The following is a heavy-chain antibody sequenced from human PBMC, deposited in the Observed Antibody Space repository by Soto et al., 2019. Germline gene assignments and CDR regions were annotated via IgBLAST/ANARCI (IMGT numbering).Heavy chain of an antibody. D-gene: IGHD5-18*01. Sequence: ASVKVSCKTSGYTFTPYGISWVRQAPGQGLEWMGSITPIYPTTNYAEKFQGRLTVTADGSTNTAYMELNSLTSDDTAVYYCARIPRYSFPTSDDLDSWGQGTLVTVSS. CDR1: GYTFTPYG. V-gene: IGHV1-69*13. CDR3: ARIPRYSFPTSDDLDS. J-gene: IGHJ4*02. CDR2: ITPIYPTT.